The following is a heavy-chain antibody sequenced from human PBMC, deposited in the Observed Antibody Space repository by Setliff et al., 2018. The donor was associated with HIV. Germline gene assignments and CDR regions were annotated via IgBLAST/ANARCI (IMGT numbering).Heavy chain of an antibody. CDR1: GYSISSGYY. V-gene: IGHV4-38-2*02. CDR2: IYTSGST. J-gene: IGHJ6*02. Sequence: SETLSLTCAVSGYSISSGYYWGWIRQPPGKGLEWIGRIYTSGSTNYNPSLKSRVTISVDTSKNQFSLKLSSVTAADTAVYYCAREDYYYYGMDVWGQGTTVTVSS. CDR3: AREDYYYYGMDV.